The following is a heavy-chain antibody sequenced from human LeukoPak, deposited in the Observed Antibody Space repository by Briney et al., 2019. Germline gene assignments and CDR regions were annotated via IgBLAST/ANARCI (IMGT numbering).Heavy chain of an antibody. J-gene: IGHJ2*01. CDR2: ISSSGSTI. CDR1: GFTFSSYE. V-gene: IGHV3-48*03. D-gene: IGHD1-26*01. CDR3: ARGPENVSGTHSHFDL. Sequence: GGSLRLSCAASGFTFSSYEMNWVRQAPGKGLEWVSYISSSGSTIYYADSVKGRFTISRDNSKNTLYLQMNSLRAEDTAVYYCARGPENVSGTHSHFDLWGRGTLVTVSS.